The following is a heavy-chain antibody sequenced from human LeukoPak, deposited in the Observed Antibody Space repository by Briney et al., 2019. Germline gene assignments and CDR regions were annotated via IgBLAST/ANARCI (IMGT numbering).Heavy chain of an antibody. CDR1: GYSISSGYY. CDR2: IYHSGST. Sequence: SETLSLTCAVSGYSISSGYYWGWIRQPPGKGLEWIGSIYHSGSTYYNPSLKSRVTISVDTSKNQFSLKLSSVTAADTAVYYCARHYDFWSGYFDYWGQGTLVTVSS. J-gene: IGHJ4*02. V-gene: IGHV4-38-2*01. D-gene: IGHD3-3*01. CDR3: ARHYDFWSGYFDY.